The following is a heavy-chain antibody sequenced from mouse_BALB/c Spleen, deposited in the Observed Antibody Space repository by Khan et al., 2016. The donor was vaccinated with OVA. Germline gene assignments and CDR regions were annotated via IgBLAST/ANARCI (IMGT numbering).Heavy chain of an antibody. J-gene: IGHJ3*01. Sequence: QVQLQQSGAELARPGASVKLSCKASGYTFTDYYINWVKQRTGQGLEWIGDISPGSGDTYYNEKFKGKATLTADKSSSTAHMQLISLTSEASAVXFCARRNYFGYTFPYWRHWTILPVSA. D-gene: IGHD1-2*01. V-gene: IGHV1-77*01. CDR2: ISPGSGDT. CDR1: GYTFTDYY. CDR3: ARRNYFGYTFPY.